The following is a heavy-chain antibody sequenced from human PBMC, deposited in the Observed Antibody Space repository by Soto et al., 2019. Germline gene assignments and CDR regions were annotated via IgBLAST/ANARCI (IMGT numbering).Heavy chain of an antibody. V-gene: IGHV4-34*01. J-gene: IGHJ5*02. CDR2: INHSGST. CDR1: GGSFSGYY. D-gene: IGHD3-9*01. CDR3: ARFGLYDILTGYYRRNWFDP. Sequence: SETLSLTCAVYGGSFSGYYWSWIRQPPGKGLEWIGEINHSGSTNYNPSLKSRVTISVDTSKNQFSLKLSSVTAADTAVYYCARFGLYDILTGYYRRNWFDPWGQGTLVTVSS.